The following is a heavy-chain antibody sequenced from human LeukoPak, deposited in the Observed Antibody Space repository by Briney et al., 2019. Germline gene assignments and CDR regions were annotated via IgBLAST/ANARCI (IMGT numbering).Heavy chain of an antibody. J-gene: IGHJ3*01. CDR1: GGAISTYS. CDR3: ARSKDILLGDSDAFDL. V-gene: IGHV4-59*01. CDR2: ISERGDS. D-gene: IGHD2-21*01. Sequence: PSETLSLTCTVPGGAISTYSWSWIRQPPGNVLEWIGYISERGDSNSNPSLKSRVTMSVDTSKNQFSLKLSSVTAADTAVYYCARSKDILLGDSDAFDLWGRGTTVTVSS.